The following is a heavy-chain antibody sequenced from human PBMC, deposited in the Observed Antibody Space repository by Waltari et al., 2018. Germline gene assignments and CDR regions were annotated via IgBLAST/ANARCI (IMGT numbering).Heavy chain of an antibody. Sequence: QVQLQESGPGLVKPSQTLSLTCTVSGGSISSGRYYWSWIRQPAGKGLEWIGRIYTSGSTNYNPSLKSRVTISVDTSKNQFSLKLSSVTAADTAVYYCARDRLLWFGELPYNWFDPWGQGTLVTVSS. CDR1: GGSISSGRYY. J-gene: IGHJ5*02. CDR3: ARDRLLWFGELPYNWFDP. CDR2: IYTSGST. V-gene: IGHV4-61*02. D-gene: IGHD3-10*01.